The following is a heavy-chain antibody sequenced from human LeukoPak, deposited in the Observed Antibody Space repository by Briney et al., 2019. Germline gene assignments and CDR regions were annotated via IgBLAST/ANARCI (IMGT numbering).Heavy chain of an antibody. CDR1: GFTFSNAW. V-gene: IGHV3-15*01. CDR2: INSKTDGGTT. CDR3: TTGGGDYVDDY. D-gene: IGHD4-17*01. Sequence: GGSLRLSCAASGFTFSNAWMSWVRQAPGKGLEWVGRINSKTDGGTTDYAAPVKGRFTISRDDSKNTLYLQMNSLKTEDTAVYYCTTGGGDYVDDYWGQGTLVTVSS. J-gene: IGHJ4*02.